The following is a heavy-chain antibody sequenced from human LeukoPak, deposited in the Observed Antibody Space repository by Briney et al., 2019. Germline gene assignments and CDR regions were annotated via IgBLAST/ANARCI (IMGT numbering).Heavy chain of an antibody. J-gene: IGHJ5*02. CDR3: ARFRYCSDTSCYGSSWFDP. CDR1: GYAFTGYY. CDR2: INPNSGGT. V-gene: IGHV1-2*02. Sequence: GASVKVSCKASGYAFTGYYMHWVRQAPGQGLEWMGWINPNSGGTKCSQKFQGRVTMTRDTSISTAYMELGSLRSDDTAVYYCARFRYCSDTSCYGSSWFDPWGQGTLVTVSS. D-gene: IGHD2-2*01.